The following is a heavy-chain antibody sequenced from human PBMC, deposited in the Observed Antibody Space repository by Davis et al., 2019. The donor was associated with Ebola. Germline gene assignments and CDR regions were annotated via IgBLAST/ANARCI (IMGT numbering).Heavy chain of an antibody. V-gene: IGHV3-7*01. CDR1: GFIFSHYW. Sequence: GESLKISCAASGFIFSHYWMSWVRQAPGKGPEWVAIIKQDGGEKYYVDSVKGRFTISRDNAKNSLYLQMNSLRDEDTAVYYCARDPGHYYDSYYYYGMDVWGQGTTVTVSS. J-gene: IGHJ6*02. D-gene: IGHD3-22*01. CDR2: IKQDGGEK. CDR3: ARDPGHYYDSYYYYGMDV.